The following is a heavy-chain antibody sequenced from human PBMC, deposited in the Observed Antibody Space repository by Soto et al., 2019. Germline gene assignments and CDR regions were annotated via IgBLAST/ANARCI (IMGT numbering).Heavy chain of an antibody. J-gene: IGHJ4*02. Sequence: EVQLLESGGGLVQPGGSLRLSCAASGFTFSSYAMSWVRQAPGEGLEWVSAISGSGVSTYYADSVKGRFTISRDNSKNTLYLQMNSLRAEDTAVYYCAKEYEYSSGWERIDYWGQGTLVTVSS. CDR3: AKEYEYSSGWERIDY. CDR1: GFTFSSYA. CDR2: ISGSGVST. V-gene: IGHV3-23*01. D-gene: IGHD6-19*01.